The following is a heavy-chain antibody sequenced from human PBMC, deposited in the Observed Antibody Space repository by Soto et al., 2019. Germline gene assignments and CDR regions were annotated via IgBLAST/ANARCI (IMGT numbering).Heavy chain of an antibody. Sequence: KGSGASVKVSCKTSGYTFSSYGFSWVRQAPGQGLEWIGWISGYNGNTNYAQRFQGRVTMTTDTSTSTAYMELRSLRSDDTAVYYCAREGQLGYWGQGTLVTVSS. CDR2: ISGYNGNT. J-gene: IGHJ4*02. CDR1: GYTFSSYG. CDR3: AREGQLGY. D-gene: IGHD6-6*01. V-gene: IGHV1-18*01.